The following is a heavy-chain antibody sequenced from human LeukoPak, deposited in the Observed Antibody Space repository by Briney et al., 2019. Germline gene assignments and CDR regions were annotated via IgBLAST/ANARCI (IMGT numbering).Heavy chain of an antibody. CDR1: GYTFTGYY. CDR2: INPNSGGT. Sequence: ASVKVSCKASGYTFTGYYMHWVRQAPGQGLEWMGWINPNSGGTNYAQNFQGRVTMTRDTSISTAYMEVSRLTSDDTAVYYCASVYSSGWNFHYWGQGTLVTVSS. V-gene: IGHV1-2*02. D-gene: IGHD6-19*01. CDR3: ASVYSSGWNFHY. J-gene: IGHJ4*02.